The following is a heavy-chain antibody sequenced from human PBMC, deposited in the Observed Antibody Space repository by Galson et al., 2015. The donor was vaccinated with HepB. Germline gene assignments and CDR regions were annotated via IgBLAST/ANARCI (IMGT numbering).Heavy chain of an antibody. CDR3: ARLPWVGTTPYYFDY. V-gene: IGHV4-39*01. CDR2: IYYSGSA. CDR1: GGSISSRNYY. Sequence: ETLSLTCTVSGGSISSRNYYWGWIRQPPGKGLEWVGSIYYSGSAYYNAPLKSRVTISVDTSKNQFSLKLSSVTAADTAVYYCARLPWVGTTPYYFDYWGQGTLVTVSS. D-gene: IGHD1-26*01. J-gene: IGHJ4*02.